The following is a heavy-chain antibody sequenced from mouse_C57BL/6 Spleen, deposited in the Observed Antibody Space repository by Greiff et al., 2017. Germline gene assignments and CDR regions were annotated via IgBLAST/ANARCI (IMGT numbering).Heavy chain of an antibody. CDR3: ARQGVYYGNRFAY. D-gene: IGHD2-1*01. V-gene: IGHV5-12*01. Sequence: EVKLVESGGGLVQPGGSLKLSCAASGFTFSDYYMYWVRQTPEKRLEWVAYISNGGGSTYYPDTVKGRVTISRDNAKNTLYLQMSRLKSEDTAMYYCARQGVYYGNRFAYWGQGTLVTVSA. J-gene: IGHJ3*01. CDR1: GFTFSDYY. CDR2: ISNGGGST.